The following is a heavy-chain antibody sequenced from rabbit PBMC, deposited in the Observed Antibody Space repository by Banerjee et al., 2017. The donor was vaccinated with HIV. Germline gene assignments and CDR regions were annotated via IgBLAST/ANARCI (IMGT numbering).Heavy chain of an antibody. CDR2: IYTGSSGNT. CDR1: GFSFSSGYY. Sequence: QQQLVESGGGLVQPEGSLTLTCKASGFSFSSGYYMCWVRQAPGKGLEWIACIYTGSSGNTYYANWARGRFTISKTSSTTVTLQMTSLTAADTATYFCARRADYAGGGNFNLWGQGTLVTVS. V-gene: IGHV1S45*01. CDR3: ARRADYAGGGNFNL. J-gene: IGHJ4*01. D-gene: IGHD4-2*01.